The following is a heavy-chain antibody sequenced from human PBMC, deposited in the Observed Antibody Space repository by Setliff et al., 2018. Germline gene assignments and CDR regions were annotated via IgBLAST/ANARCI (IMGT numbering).Heavy chain of an antibody. Sequence: PSETLSLTCAVSDFSVSSVYYWGWIRQPPGKGLEWIANVYYSGSTYYNPSLESRVTMSVDTSKNQFSLNLTSVTATDTAMYYCARLPGYCSGGRCYGYYTFDIWGQGTMVTVSS. CDR1: DFSVSSVYY. CDR3: ARLPGYCSGGRCYGYYTFDI. J-gene: IGHJ3*02. D-gene: IGHD2-15*01. V-gene: IGHV4-38-2*01. CDR2: VYYSGST.